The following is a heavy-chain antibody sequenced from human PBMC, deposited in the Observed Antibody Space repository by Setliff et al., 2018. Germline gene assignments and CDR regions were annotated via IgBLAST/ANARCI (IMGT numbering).Heavy chain of an antibody. CDR3: AKGRSSSWGLVYYYMDV. V-gene: IGHV3-23*01. J-gene: IGHJ6*03. CDR1: GFTFSSYA. D-gene: IGHD6-13*01. Sequence: PGGSLRLSCAASGFTFSSYAMRWVRQAPGKGLEWVSGISGSGGSTYYADSVKGRFTSSRDNSKNTLYLQMNSLRAEDTAVYYCAKGRSSSWGLVYYYMDVWGKGTTVTVPS. CDR2: ISGSGGST.